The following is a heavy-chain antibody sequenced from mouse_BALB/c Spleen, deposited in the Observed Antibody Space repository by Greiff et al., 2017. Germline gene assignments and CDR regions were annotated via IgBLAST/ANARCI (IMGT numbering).Heavy chain of an antibody. Sequence: DVKLVESGGGLVKPGGSLKLSCAASGFTFSDYYVYWVRQTPEKRLEWVATISDGGSYTYYPDSVKGRFTISRDNAKNNLYLQMSSLKSEDTAMYYCARGDGYIYAMDYWGQGTSVTVSS. CDR1: GFTFSDYY. J-gene: IGHJ4*01. CDR3: ARGDGYIYAMDY. D-gene: IGHD1-2*01. CDR2: ISDGGSYT. V-gene: IGHV5-4*02.